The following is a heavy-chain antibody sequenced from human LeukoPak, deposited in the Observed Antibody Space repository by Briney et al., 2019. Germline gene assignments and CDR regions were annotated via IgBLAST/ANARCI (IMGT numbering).Heavy chain of an antibody. V-gene: IGHV4-59*08. CDR1: GGSISSYY. J-gene: IGHJ3*02. D-gene: IGHD5-12*01. CDR2: INSSGTT. CDR3: ARRYSGYGNAFDI. Sequence: SETLSLTCTVSGGSISSYYWSWIRQPPGKGLEWIGYINSSGTTNYSPSLKSRVTISVDTSKNKFSLKLYSVTAADTAVYYCARRYSGYGNAFDIWGQGTMVTVSS.